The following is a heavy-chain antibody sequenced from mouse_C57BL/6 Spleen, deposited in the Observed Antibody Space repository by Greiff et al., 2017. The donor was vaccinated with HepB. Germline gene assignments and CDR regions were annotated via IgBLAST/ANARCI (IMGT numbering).Heavy chain of an antibody. CDR1: GFTFSDYG. Sequence: EVQLQESGGGLVKPGGSLKLSCAASGFTFSDYGMHWVRQAPEKGLEWVAYISSGSSTIYYADTVKGRFTISRDNAKNTLFLQMTSLRSEDTAMYYCARGLGSSWFAYWGQGTLVTVSA. CDR2: ISSGSSTI. D-gene: IGHD3-3*01. V-gene: IGHV5-17*01. CDR3: ARGLGSSWFAY. J-gene: IGHJ3*01.